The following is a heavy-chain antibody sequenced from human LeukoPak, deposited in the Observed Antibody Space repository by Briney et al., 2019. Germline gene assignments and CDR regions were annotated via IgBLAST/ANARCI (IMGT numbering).Heavy chain of an antibody. J-gene: IGHJ1*01. CDR2: ISYDGSNK. CDR1: GFTFSSYA. D-gene: IGHD5-18*01. V-gene: IGHV3-30-3*01. Sequence: GGSLRLSCAASGFTFSSYAMHWVRQAPGKGLEWVAVISYDGSNKYYADSVKGRFTISRDNSKNTLYLQMNSLRAEDTAVYYCAREVDTYLEYFQHWGQGTLVTVSS. CDR3: AREVDTYLEYFQH.